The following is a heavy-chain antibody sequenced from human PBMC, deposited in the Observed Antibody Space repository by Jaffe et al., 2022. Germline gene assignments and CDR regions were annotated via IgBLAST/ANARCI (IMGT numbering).Heavy chain of an antibody. D-gene: IGHD3-9*01. J-gene: IGHJ6*03. CDR3: ARSFYDLSTGYRPTDYYMDV. CDR2: LIPMLATP. CDR1: EDIFGRST. Sequence: QVQLMQSGAVVKRPGSSVKLSCQASEDIFGRSTLSWVRQAPGQGLEWMGRLIPMLATPNYGQGFQGRLTLSADKSTNTVYMELSSLTSDDTAVYYCARSFYDLSTGYRPTDYYMDVWGTGTTVTVSS. V-gene: IGHV1-69*08.